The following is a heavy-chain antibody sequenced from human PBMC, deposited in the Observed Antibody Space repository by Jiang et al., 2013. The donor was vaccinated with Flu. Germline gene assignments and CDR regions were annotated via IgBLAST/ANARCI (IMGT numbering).Heavy chain of an antibody. CDR1: GFTFSSYG. CDR3: ARKGEPGVAVAGTDY. CDR2: ISYDGNNK. J-gene: IGHJ4*02. Sequence: CAASGFTFSSYGMYWVRQAPGKGLEWVAVISYDGNNKYYVDSVKGRFTISRDNSKNTLYLQMNSLRAEDTAVYYCARKGEPGVAVAGTDYWGQGTLVTVSS. V-gene: IGHV3-30*03. D-gene: IGHD6-19*01.